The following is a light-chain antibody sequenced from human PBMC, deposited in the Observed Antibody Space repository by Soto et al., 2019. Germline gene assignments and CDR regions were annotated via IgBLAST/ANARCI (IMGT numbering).Light chain of an antibody. V-gene: IGKV3-15*01. J-gene: IGKJ4*01. CDR1: QIFSIN. CDR3: QQYANWPLT. Sequence: IVMTQSPATLSVSPCEIATLSCSSIQIFSINLYFYQQKPWQSPSLLIYVSSTMATGIPARFSGSGSGKESTLTISSLPYEDFAVYYRQQYANWPLTFGGGTKVDIK. CDR2: VSS.